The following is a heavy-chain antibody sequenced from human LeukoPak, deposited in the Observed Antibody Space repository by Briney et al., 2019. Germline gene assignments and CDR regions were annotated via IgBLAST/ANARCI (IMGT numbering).Heavy chain of an antibody. J-gene: IGHJ4*02. CDR2: INAGNGNT. CDR1: GYTFTIYA. Sequence: GASVKVSCTASGYTFTIYAMHWVRQAPGQRLEWMGWINAGNGNTEYSQKFQGRVTITRDTSASTAYMELSSLRSEDTAVYYCARDLDYGDYVLVYWGQGTLVTVSS. V-gene: IGHV1-3*01. D-gene: IGHD4-17*01. CDR3: ARDLDYGDYVLVY.